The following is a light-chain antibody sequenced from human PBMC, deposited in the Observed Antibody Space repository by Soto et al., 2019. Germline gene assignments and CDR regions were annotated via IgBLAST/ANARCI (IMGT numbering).Light chain of an antibody. V-gene: IGLV1-44*01. CDR3: AAWDDSLNGFV. CDR2: ADN. CDR1: SSNIGSNS. Sequence: QCVLTQPPSASGTPGQRVSISCSGSSSNIGSNSVQWHQQLPGTAPNLLIYADNQRPSGVPDRFSGSKSGTSASLAITGLESGDEADYYCAAWDDSLNGFVFGTGTKVTV. J-gene: IGLJ1*01.